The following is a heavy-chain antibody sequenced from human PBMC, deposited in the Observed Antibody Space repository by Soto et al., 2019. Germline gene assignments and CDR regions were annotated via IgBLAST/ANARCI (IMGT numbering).Heavy chain of an antibody. D-gene: IGHD1-26*01. V-gene: IGHV5-10-1*01. J-gene: IGHJ5*02. CDR1: GCSFTNNW. CDR2: IDPRDSHT. Sequence: GEALKISCKGFGCSFTNNWISWVRQMPGKGLEWMGEIDPRDSHTNYSPSFQGHVTISTDKSISTAMYYCARQIYDSDTGPNFQSYLDAWDPTTPVTVAS. CDR3: QSYLDA.